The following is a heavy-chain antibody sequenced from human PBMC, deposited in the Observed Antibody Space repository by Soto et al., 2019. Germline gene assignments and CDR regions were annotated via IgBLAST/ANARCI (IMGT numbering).Heavy chain of an antibody. V-gene: IGHV1-69*02. CDR2: IIPILGIA. CDR3: ARAYSGYDLDYYYYMDV. J-gene: IGHJ6*03. Sequence: QVQLVQSGAEVKKPGSSVKVSCKASGGTFSSYTISWVRQAPGQGLEWMGRIIPILGIANYAQNFQGRVTITADKSTSTAYMELSSLRSEDTAVYYCARAYSGYDLDYYYYMDVWGKGTTVTVSS. CDR1: GGTFSSYT. D-gene: IGHD5-12*01.